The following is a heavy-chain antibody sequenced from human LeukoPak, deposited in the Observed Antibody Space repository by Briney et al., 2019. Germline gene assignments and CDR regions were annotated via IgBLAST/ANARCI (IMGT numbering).Heavy chain of an antibody. D-gene: IGHD5-12*01. V-gene: IGHV3-7*01. CDR3: ARDALYSGYDTINYYYYYGMDV. J-gene: IGHJ6*02. CDR2: IKQDGSEK. Sequence: PGRSLRLSCEASGFTFSAYFMHWVRQAPGKGLEWVANIKQDGSEKYYVDSVKGRFTISRDNAKNSLYLQMNSLRAEDTAVYYCARDALYSGYDTINYYYYYGMDVWGQGTTVTVSS. CDR1: GFTFSAYF.